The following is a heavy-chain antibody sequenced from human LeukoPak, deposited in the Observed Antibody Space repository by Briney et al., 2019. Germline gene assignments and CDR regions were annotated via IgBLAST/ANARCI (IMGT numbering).Heavy chain of an antibody. CDR3: ARDLSGSYRGYYFDY. CDR2: ISYDGSDK. D-gene: IGHD1-26*01. Sequence: GGSLRLSCAASGFTFSSYAKHWVRQAPGKGLEWVAVISYDGSDKYYADSVKGRFTISSDNSKNTLYLQMNRLRAEDTAVYYCARDLSGSYRGYYFDYWGQGALVTVSS. J-gene: IGHJ4*02. V-gene: IGHV3-30-3*01. CDR1: GFTFSSYA.